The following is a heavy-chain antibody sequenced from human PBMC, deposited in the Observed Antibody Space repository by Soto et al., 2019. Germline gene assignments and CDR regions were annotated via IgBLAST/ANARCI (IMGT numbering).Heavy chain of an antibody. V-gene: IGHV1-46*01. CDR1: GYTFTRHY. CDR3: ARANYRALDY. J-gene: IGHJ4*02. CDR2: INPSGGDT. D-gene: IGHD3-10*01. Sequence: ASVKVSCKASGYTFTRHYIHWVRQAPGQGLEWMGIINPSGGDTSYALRFQGRVTMARDTYTNTVYMEVSRLRSEDTAFYYCARANYRALDYWGQGALVTVSS.